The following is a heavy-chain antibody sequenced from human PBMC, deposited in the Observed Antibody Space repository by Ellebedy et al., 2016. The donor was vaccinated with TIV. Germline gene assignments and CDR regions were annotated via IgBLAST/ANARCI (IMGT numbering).Heavy chain of an antibody. CDR2: IYPGDSDS. Sequence: KVSCXGSGYSFTSYWIGWVRQMPGKGLEWMGIIYPGDSDSRYSPSFQGQVTISADRSSSTAYLQWSSLQASDSAMYYCARSGRDGGRHSDYWGQGALVTVSS. CDR3: ARSGRDGGRHSDY. V-gene: IGHV5-51*01. CDR1: GYSFTSYW. J-gene: IGHJ4*02. D-gene: IGHD1-26*01.